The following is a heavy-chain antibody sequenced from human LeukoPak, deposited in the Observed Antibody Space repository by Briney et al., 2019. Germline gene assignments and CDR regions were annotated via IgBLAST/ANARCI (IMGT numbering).Heavy chain of an antibody. D-gene: IGHD6-6*01. CDR3: ARGRIAARQEAYYYYMDV. CDR2: MNPNSGNT. Sequence: GASVKVSCKASGYTFTSYDINWVRQATGQGLEWMGWMNPNSGNTGYAQKFQGRVTMTRNTSISTAYMELSSLRSEDTAVYYCARGRIAARQEAYYYYMDVWGKGTTVTVSS. CDR1: GYTFTSYD. V-gene: IGHV1-8*01. J-gene: IGHJ6*03.